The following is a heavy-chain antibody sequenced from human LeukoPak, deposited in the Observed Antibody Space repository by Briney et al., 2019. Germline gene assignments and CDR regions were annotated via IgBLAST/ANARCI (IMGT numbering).Heavy chain of an antibody. D-gene: IGHD6-19*01. V-gene: IGHV3-30*18. CDR3: AKGPISSGWYMGH. CDR2: ISYDGSNK. J-gene: IGHJ4*02. Sequence: GSLRLSCAASGFTFSSYSMNWVRQAPGKGLEWVAVISYDGSNKYYADSVKGRFTISRDNSKNTLYLQMNSLRAEDTAVYYCAKGPISSGWYMGHWGQGTLVTVSS. CDR1: GFTFSSYS.